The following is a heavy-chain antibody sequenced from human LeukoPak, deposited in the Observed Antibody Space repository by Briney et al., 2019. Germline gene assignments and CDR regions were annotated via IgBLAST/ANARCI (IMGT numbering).Heavy chain of an antibody. V-gene: IGHV3-74*01. CDR1: GFTFSTYW. CDR2: ISSGGSDI. D-gene: IGHD4-11*01. J-gene: IGHJ4*02. Sequence: GGSLRLSCAASGFTFSTYWMHWVRQAPGKGLLCVSRISSGGSDITYAASVKGRFTISRDNAKDTLYLQMDNLSAEDTAVYYCARGGLTVTTPIDYWGQGTLVTVSS. CDR3: ARGGLTVTTPIDY.